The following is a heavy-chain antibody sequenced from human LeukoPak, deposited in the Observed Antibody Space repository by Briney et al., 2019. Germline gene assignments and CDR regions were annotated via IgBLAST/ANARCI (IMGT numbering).Heavy chain of an antibody. V-gene: IGHV3-23*01. CDR2: ISASIGYT. CDR1: GFTFSNFA. Sequence: GGSLRLSCAASGFTFSNFAMSWVRQAPGKGLEWVSTISASIGYTYYADSVKGRFTISRDNPKNTLYLQMNSLRAEDTAVYYCAKDYSGSYYNFDYWGQGTLVTVSS. CDR3: AKDYSGSYYNFDY. D-gene: IGHD1-26*01. J-gene: IGHJ4*02.